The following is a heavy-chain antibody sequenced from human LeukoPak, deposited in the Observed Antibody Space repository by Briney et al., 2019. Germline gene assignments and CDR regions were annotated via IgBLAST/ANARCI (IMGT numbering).Heavy chain of an antibody. CDR2: IYYSGST. J-gene: IGHJ4*02. CDR1: GGSISSYY. D-gene: IGHD3-16*01. CDR3: ARAITVRGVIFDY. Sequence: SETLSLTCTVSGGSISSYYWSWIRQPPWKGLEWIGYIYYSGSTNYNPSLKSRVTISVDTSKDQFSLKLSSVTAADTAVYYCARAITVRGVIFDYWGQGTLVTVSS. V-gene: IGHV4-59*01.